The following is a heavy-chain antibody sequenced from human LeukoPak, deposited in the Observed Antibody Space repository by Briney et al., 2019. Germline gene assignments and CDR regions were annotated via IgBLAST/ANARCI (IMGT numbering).Heavy chain of an antibody. CDR1: GFTFSSYS. CDR2: ISSSSTYI. V-gene: IGHV3-21*01. J-gene: IGHJ4*02. Sequence: PGGSLRLSCAASGFTFSSYSMNWVRQAPGKGLEWVSSISSSSTYIYYADSVKGRFTISRDNAKNSLYLQMSSLRAEDTAVYYCARDLNRGYYGSGSPNGCYFDYWGQGTLVTVSS. CDR3: ARDLNRGYYGSGSPNGCYFDY. D-gene: IGHD3-10*01.